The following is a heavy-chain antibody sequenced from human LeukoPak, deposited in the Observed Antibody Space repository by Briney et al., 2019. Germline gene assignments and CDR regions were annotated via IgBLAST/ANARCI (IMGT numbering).Heavy chain of an antibody. V-gene: IGHV1-69*06. CDR1: GGTFSSYA. D-gene: IGHD2-2*01. J-gene: IGHJ6*04. CDR3: ARADPSRGLYYYCGMDV. Sequence: ASVKVSCKASGGTFSSYAISWVRQAPGQGLEWMGGIIPIFGTANYAQKFQGRVTITADKSTSTAYMELSSLRSEDTAVYYCARADPSRGLYYYCGMDVWGKGTTVTVSS. CDR2: IIPIFGTA.